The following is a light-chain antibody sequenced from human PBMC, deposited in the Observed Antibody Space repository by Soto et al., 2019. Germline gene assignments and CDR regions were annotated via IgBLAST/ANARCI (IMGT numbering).Light chain of an antibody. J-gene: IGLJ1*01. CDR1: NLGSES. Sequence: SYELAHPPSVSVAPGQTARITCEGNNLGSESVHWYQQRPGQAPVLVVYDDNDRPSGIPERFSGSNSGNTATLTISRVEAGDEADYYCQVWDSSSDHYVFGTGTKVTVL. V-gene: IGLV3-21*02. CDR3: QVWDSSSDHYV. CDR2: DDN.